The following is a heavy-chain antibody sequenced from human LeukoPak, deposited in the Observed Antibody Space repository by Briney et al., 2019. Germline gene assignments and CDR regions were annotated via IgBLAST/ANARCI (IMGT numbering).Heavy chain of an antibody. V-gene: IGHV3-48*03. CDR2: ISSSGSTI. CDR3: AKKNPLGYFDY. CDR1: GFTFSSYE. Sequence: PGGSLRLSCAASGFTFSSYEMNWVRQAPGKGLEWVSYISSSGSTIYYADSVKGRFTISRDNAKNSLYLQMNSLRAEDTAVYYCAKKNPLGYFDYWGQGTLVTVSS. J-gene: IGHJ4*02. D-gene: IGHD3-16*01.